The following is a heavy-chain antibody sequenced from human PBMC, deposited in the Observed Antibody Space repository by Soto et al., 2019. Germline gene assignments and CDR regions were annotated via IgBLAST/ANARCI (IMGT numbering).Heavy chain of an antibody. J-gene: IGHJ4*02. CDR1: GFTFSSYS. D-gene: IGHD2-15*01. V-gene: IGHV3-21*01. Sequence: GGSLRLSCAASGFTFSSYSMNWVRQAPGKGLEWVSSISSSSSYIYYADSVKGRFTISRDNAKNSLYLQMNSLRAEDTAVYYCARDDGRSFLEYFDYWGQGTLVTVSS. CDR3: ARDDGRSFLEYFDY. CDR2: ISSSSSYI.